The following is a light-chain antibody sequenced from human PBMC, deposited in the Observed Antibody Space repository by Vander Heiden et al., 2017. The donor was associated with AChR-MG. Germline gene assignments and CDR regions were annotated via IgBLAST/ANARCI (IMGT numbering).Light chain of an antibody. CDR3: QVWDTTTDQLL. V-gene: IGLV3-21*02. CDR2: DDS. CDR1: NIGSQS. J-gene: IGLJ2*01. Sequence: SYVLTQPPSVSVAPGQAASITCGESNIGSQSVHWYQQKPGQAPVLVVYDDSDRPSGIPERFSGSNSGNTATLTISRVEAGDEADYYCQVWDTTTDQLLFGGGTKLTVL.